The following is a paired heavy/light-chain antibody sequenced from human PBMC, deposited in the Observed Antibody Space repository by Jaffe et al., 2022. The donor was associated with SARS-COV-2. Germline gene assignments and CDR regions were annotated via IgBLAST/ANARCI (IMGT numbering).Light chain of an antibody. V-gene: IGLV3-25*03. J-gene: IGLJ1*01. CDR3: QSADSSGTYV. CDR2: KDS. CDR1: ALPKQY. Sequence: SYELTQPPSVSVSPGQTARITCSADALPKQYAYWYQQKPGQAPVLVIYKDSERPSGIPERFSGSSSGTTVTLTISGVQAEDEADYYCQSADSSGTYVFGTGTKVTVL.
Heavy chain of an antibody. V-gene: IGHV1-69*02. Sequence: QVQLVQSGAEVKKPGSSVKVSCKASGGTFSSYTISWVRQAPGQGLEWMGRIIPILGIANYAQKFQGRVTITADKSTSTAYMELSSLRSEDTAVYYCARSGVVRDVGGGYYYYGMDVWGQGTTVTVSS. CDR3: ARSGVVRDVGGGYYYYGMDV. D-gene: IGHD3-3*01. J-gene: IGHJ6*02. CDR2: IIPILGIA. CDR1: GGTFSSYT.